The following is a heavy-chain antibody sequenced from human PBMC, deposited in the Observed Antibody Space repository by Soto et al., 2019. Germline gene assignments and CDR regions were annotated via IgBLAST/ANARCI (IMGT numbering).Heavy chain of an antibody. CDR1: GFGFSDHF. D-gene: IGHD5-12*01. Sequence: LRLSCAASGFGFSDHFMDWVRQAPGKGLEWVGRAKNKANSYTTEYAASVKARFTISRDDSKNSLYLQMNSLKTEDTAVHYCVAYTRGHGHWGQGTLVTVSS. CDR2: AKNKANSYTT. V-gene: IGHV3-72*01. CDR3: VAYTRGHGH. J-gene: IGHJ4*02.